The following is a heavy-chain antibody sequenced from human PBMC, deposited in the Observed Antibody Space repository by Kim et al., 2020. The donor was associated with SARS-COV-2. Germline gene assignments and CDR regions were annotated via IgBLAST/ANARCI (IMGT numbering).Heavy chain of an antibody. V-gene: IGHV1-3*01. CDR3: ARTWIDSYGVWD. D-gene: IGHD5-18*01. Sequence: YSQKFQGRVTITRDTSASTAYMELSSLRSEDTAVYYCARTWIDSYGVWDWGQGTLVTVSS. J-gene: IGHJ4*02.